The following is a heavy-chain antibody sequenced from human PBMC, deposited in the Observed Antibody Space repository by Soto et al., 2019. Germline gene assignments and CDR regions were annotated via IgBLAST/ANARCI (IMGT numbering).Heavy chain of an antibody. J-gene: IGHJ6*02. CDR1: GGSISSSNW. D-gene: IGHD3-10*01. CDR2: IYHSGST. V-gene: IGHV4-4*02. CDR3: ARDSPIILWFGDLLGRTYGMDV. Sequence: PSETLSLTCAVSGGSISSSNWWSWVRQPPGKGLEWIGEIYHSGSTNYNPSLKSRVTISVDKSKNQFSLKLSSVTAADTAVYYCARDSPIILWFGDLLGRTYGMDVWGQGTTVPV.